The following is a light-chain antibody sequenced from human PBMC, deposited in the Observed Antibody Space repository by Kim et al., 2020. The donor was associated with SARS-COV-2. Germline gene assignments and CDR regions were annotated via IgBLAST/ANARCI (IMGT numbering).Light chain of an antibody. CDR3: SSYTSSSTYWV. CDR2: DVS. J-gene: IGLJ3*02. CDR1: SSDVGGYNY. V-gene: IGLV2-14*01. Sequence: LTQPASVSGSPGQSITISCTGTSSDVGGYNYVSWYQQHPGRAPKLLIYDVSKRPSGVSNRFSGSKSGNTASLTISGLQAEDEADYYCSSYTSSSTYWVFGGGTQLTVL.